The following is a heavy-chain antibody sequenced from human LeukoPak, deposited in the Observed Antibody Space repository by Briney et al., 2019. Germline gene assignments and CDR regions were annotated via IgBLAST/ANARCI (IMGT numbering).Heavy chain of an antibody. J-gene: IGHJ4*02. D-gene: IGHD1-1*01. CDR3: ARDHDHKEDYFDY. CDR2: IYYSGST. Sequence: SETLSLTYTVSGGSISSGGYYWSWIRQHPGKGLEWIGYIYYSGSTYYNPSPKSRVTISVDTSKNQFSLKLSSVTAADTAVYYCARDHDHKEDYFDYWGQGTLVTVSS. V-gene: IGHV4-31*03. CDR1: GGSISSGGYY.